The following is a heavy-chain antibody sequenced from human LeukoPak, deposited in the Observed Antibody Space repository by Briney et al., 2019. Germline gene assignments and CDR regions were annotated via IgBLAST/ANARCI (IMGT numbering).Heavy chain of an antibody. CDR2: ISSSSSYI. CDR3: AEGVGIQLWYY. D-gene: IGHD5-18*01. V-gene: IGHV3-21*01. J-gene: IGHJ4*02. Sequence: GGSLSLSCAASGFTFSSYSMNWVRQAPGKGLEWVSSISSSSSYIYYADSVKGRFTISRDNAKNSLYLQMNSLRAEDTAVYYCAEGVGIQLWYYWGQGTLVTVSS. CDR1: GFTFSSYS.